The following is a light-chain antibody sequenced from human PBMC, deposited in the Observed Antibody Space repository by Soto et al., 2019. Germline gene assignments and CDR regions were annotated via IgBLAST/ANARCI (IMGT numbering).Light chain of an antibody. Sequence: QSALTQPRSVSGSPGQSVTISCTGTSNDVGGYNFVSWYQQHPGKAPKLMIYDVTKRPSGVPDRFSGSKSGNTASLTISGLQAEDEADYYCCSYVGSPYVFGTGTKVTVL. CDR1: SNDVGGYNF. CDR2: DVT. J-gene: IGLJ1*01. CDR3: CSYVGSPYV. V-gene: IGLV2-11*01.